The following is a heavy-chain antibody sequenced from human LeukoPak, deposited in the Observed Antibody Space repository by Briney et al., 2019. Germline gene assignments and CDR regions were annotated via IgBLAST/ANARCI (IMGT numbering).Heavy chain of an antibody. CDR2: ISAYNGNT. CDR3: ARLGREEYYYDSSGYYYVADY. Sequence: ASVKVSCKASGDTFTSYGISWVRQAPGQGLEWMGWISAYNGNTNYAQKLQGRVTMTTDTSTSTACMELRSLRSDDTAVYYCARLGREEYYYDSSGYYYVADYWGQGTLVTVSS. D-gene: IGHD3-22*01. J-gene: IGHJ4*02. V-gene: IGHV1-18*01. CDR1: GDTFTSYG.